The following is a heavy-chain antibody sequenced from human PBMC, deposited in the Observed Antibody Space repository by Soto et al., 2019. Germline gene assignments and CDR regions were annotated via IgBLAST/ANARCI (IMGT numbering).Heavy chain of an antibody. CDR1: PGSISSSY. V-gene: IGHV4-59*01. CDR3: AREAQDYYFDH. CDR2: VAYSGTT. Sequence: QVQLQESGPGLVEPSETLTLTCTVSPGSISSSYWSWIRQPPGRGLEWIGHVAYSGTTKYNPSLKSRGSISVSTSKRQFSLRLTSVTAADTAVYYCAREAQDYYFDHWGQGILVTVSS. J-gene: IGHJ5*02. D-gene: IGHD1-26*01.